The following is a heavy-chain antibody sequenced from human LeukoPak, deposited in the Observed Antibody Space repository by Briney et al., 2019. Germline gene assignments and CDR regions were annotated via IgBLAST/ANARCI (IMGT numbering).Heavy chain of an antibody. J-gene: IGHJ4*02. CDR3: AKARLSTGWAYNDY. CDR2: VVGGGGTT. CDR1: GFTFVNYA. Sequence: PGGSLRLSCEPSGFTFVNYAMSWVRQAQGRGLEWVSAVVGGGGTTFYADSVKGRFTISRDNSKNTVYLQINSLRGEDTAVYYCAKARLSTGWAYNDYWGQGALVTVSS. D-gene: IGHD6-19*01. V-gene: IGHV3-23*01.